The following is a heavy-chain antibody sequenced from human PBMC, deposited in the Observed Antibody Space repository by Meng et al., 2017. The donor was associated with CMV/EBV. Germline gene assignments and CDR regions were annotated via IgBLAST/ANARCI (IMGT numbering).Heavy chain of an antibody. J-gene: IGHJ4*02. CDR1: GFTFSSYS. Sequence: GGSLRPSCAAPGFTFSSYSMNWARQAPGKGLEWVSSISSSSSYIYYADSVKGRFTISRDNAKNTLYLQMNSLRAEDTAVYYCARDLGPGSMGSGSFDYWGQGTLVTVSS. CDR3: ARDLGPGSMGSGSFDY. CDR2: ISSSSSYI. V-gene: IGHV3-21*01. D-gene: IGHD3-22*01.